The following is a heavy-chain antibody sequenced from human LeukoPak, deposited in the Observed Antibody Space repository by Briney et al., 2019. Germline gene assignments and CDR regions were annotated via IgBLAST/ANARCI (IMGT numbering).Heavy chain of an antibody. D-gene: IGHD2-15*01. V-gene: IGHV4-34*01. CDR1: GGSLSGSY. CDR3: ARGGLGYCSGGACYHEYFQH. CDR2: INHSGST. Sequence: SETLSLTCAVFGGSLSGSYWSWIRQPPGKGLEWMGEINHSGSTNYNPSLKSRVTISVDTSKNQFSLKLSSVTAADTAVYYCARGGLGYCSGGACYHEYFQHWGQGTLVTVSS. J-gene: IGHJ1*01.